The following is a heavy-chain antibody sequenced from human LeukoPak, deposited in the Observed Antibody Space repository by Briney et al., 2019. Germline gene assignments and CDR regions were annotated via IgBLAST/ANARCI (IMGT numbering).Heavy chain of an antibody. CDR2: IYASGNT. J-gene: IGHJ6*03. CDR3: ARDRGYYMDV. Sequence: SETLSLTCTVSGGSISTYYWSCIRQPAGKGLEWIGRIYASGNTKYNPSLKGRVAMSVDTSKNQFSLKLNSVTAADTAVYYCARDRGYYMDVWGKGTTVTVSS. CDR1: GGSISTYY. V-gene: IGHV4-4*07.